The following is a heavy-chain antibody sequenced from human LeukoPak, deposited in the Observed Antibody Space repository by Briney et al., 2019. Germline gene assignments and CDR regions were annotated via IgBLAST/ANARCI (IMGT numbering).Heavy chain of an antibody. CDR2: MWYDGSNK. D-gene: IGHD4-17*01. V-gene: IGHV3-33*01. J-gene: IGHJ4*02. Sequence: GGSLRLSCAASGFTFSSYGMHWVRQAPGKGLEWVAVMWYDGSNKYYADSVKGRFTISRDNSKNTLYLQMHSLRAEDTAVYYCARDEVTTPKDWGQGTLVTVSS. CDR1: GFTFSSYG. CDR3: ARDEVTTPKD.